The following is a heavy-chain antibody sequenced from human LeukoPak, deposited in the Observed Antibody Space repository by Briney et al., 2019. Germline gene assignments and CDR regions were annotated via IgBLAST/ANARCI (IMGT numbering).Heavy chain of an antibody. CDR2: INHSGST. CDR1: GGSFSGYY. J-gene: IGHJ6*04. Sequence: SDTLSLTCAVYGGSFSGYYWSWTRHPPGKGLEWIGEINHSGSTNYNPSLKSPVTISVDPSKNQFSLKLSSVTAADSAVYYCARPPAVPRRHRASAQYGMDVWGKGTTVTVSS. D-gene: IGHD1-1*01. CDR3: ARPPAVPRRHRASAQYGMDV. V-gene: IGHV4-34*01.